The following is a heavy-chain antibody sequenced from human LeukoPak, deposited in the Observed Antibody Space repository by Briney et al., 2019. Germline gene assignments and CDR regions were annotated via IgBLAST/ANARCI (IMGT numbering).Heavy chain of an antibody. CDR2: ISYHGINE. Sequence: PGGSLRLSCAASGFSFSDYNVHWVRQAPGKGLEWMAVISYHGINEYYADSVKGRFTISRDNAKNSLYLQMNSLRAEDTAVYYCLAGRGPYYFDYWGQGTLVTVSS. V-gene: IGHV3-30*03. CDR1: GFSFSDYN. J-gene: IGHJ4*02. D-gene: IGHD6-13*01. CDR3: LAGRGPYYFDY.